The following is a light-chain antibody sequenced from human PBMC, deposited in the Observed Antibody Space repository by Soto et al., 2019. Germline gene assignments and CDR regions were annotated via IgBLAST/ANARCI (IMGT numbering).Light chain of an antibody. CDR2: KAS. CDR1: QSVSSY. CDR3: QQRSNWPPT. V-gene: IGKV3-11*01. J-gene: IGKJ3*01. Sequence: EIELTQSPSTLSLSPGERATLSCRASQSVSSYLAWYQQKPGQAPRLLIYKASNRATGIPARFSGSGSGTDFTLTISSLEPEDFALYYCQQRSNWPPTFGPGTKVDIK.